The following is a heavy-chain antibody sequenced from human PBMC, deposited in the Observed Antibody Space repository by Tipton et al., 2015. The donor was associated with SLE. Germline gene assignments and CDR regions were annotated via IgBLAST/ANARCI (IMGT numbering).Heavy chain of an antibody. D-gene: IGHD2/OR15-2a*01. J-gene: IGHJ3*02. CDR2: IYTSGAT. V-gene: IGHV4-4*07. CDR3: ARVWLNNAFDI. Sequence: GLVKPSETLSSTCNVSGVSICSSYWSWIRQPAGKGLEWIGRIYTSGATDGNPSLKSRVTMSVDMSKNQIFLKMTSVTAADSAVYFCARVWLNNAFDIWGQGTRVTVSS. CDR1: GVSICSSY.